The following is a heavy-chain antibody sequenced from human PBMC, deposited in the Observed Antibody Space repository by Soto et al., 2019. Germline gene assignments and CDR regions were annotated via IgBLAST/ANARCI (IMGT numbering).Heavy chain of an antibody. CDR2: ISSSGDST. J-gene: IGHJ4*02. CDR1: GFTFSNYA. CDR3: ARSPPPCRIFTYYFDS. D-gene: IGHD3-3*02. V-gene: IGHV3-23*01. Sequence: PGGSLRLSCAASGFTFSNYAMSWVRQAPGKGLEWVSAISSSGDSTYYADSVKGRFTISRDNSKNTLYLQMNSLRAEDTAVYYCARSPPPCRIFTYYFDSWGQGTLVTVSS.